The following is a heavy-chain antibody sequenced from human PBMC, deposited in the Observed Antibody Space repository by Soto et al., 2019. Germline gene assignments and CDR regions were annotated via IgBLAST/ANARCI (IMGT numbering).Heavy chain of an antibody. V-gene: IGHV4-30-4*02. Sequence: PSETLSLTCTVSGGAISRGDYYWSWIRQPPGKGLEWIGYIYYSGSTYYTPSLKSRVTMSVDTSKNQFSLKLSSVTAADTAVYYCARVGYYYDSSGYYGSPTHDYWGQGTLVTVSS. D-gene: IGHD3-22*01. CDR2: IYYSGST. CDR3: ARVGYYYDSSGYYGSPTHDY. CDR1: GGAISRGDYY. J-gene: IGHJ4*02.